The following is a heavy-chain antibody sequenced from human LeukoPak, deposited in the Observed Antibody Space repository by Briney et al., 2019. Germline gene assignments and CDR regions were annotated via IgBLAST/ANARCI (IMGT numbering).Heavy chain of an antibody. CDR2: IYYSGST. Sequence: PSETLSLTCTVSGGSISSSSYYWGWIRQPPGKGLEWIGSIYYSGSTNYNPSLKSRVTISVDTSKNQFSLKLSSVTAADTAVYYCARLSRYYYDSSGYYYWGQGTLVTVSS. CDR3: ARLSRYYYDSSGYYY. J-gene: IGHJ4*02. D-gene: IGHD3-22*01. CDR1: GGSISSSSYY. V-gene: IGHV4-39*07.